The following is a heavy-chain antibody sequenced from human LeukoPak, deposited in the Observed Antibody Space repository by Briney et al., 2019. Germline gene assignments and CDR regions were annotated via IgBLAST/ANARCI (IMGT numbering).Heavy chain of an antibody. Sequence: SETLSLTCTVSGGSIGSYYWSWIRQHPGKGLEWIGYIYYSGSTYYNPSLKSRVTISVDTSKNQFSLKLSSVTAADTAVYYCARDPRFTSGNSDAFDIWGQGTMVTVSS. CDR1: GGSIGSYY. CDR2: IYYSGST. V-gene: IGHV4-31*03. D-gene: IGHD3-10*01. J-gene: IGHJ3*02. CDR3: ARDPRFTSGNSDAFDI.